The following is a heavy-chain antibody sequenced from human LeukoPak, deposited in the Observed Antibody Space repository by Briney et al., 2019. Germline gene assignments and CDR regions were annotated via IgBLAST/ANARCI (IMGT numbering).Heavy chain of an antibody. CDR3: ATKQWLAPPPDS. D-gene: IGHD6-19*01. J-gene: IGHJ4*02. V-gene: IGHV3-74*01. CDR2: INTDGTVT. CDR1: VFTFSEYW. Sequence: GSLRLSYAASVFTFSEYWMLWVRQAPGKGLASVSRINTDGTVTTYADSVKGRFTVSRDNDDNTMFLQMNSVRDEDTAVYYCATKQWLAPPPDSWGQGTPVTVSS.